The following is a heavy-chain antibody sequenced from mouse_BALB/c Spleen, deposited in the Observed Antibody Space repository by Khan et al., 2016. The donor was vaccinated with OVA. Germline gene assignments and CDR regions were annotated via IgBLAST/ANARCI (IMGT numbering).Heavy chain of an antibody. D-gene: IGHD2-4*01. V-gene: IGHV2-6*02. CDR2: IWSDGST. CDR1: GFSLTSYG. J-gene: IGHJ4*01. Sequence: QVQLKESGPGLVAPSQSLSITCTVSGFSLTSYGVHWVRQPPGKGLEWLVVIWSDGSTNYNSVLKSRLSISKDNSKSQVFLKMNSLQTDDTAIYSCDRCVDDYSSRDAMDYWGQGTSVTVSS. CDR3: DRCVDDYSSRDAMDY.